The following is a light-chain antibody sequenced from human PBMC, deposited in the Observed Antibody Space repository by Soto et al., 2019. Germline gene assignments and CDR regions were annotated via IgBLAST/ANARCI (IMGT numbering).Light chain of an antibody. V-gene: IGKV1-5*03. CDR3: QQYNSDSLLT. J-gene: IGKJ4*01. Sequence: DIQMTQSPSTLSASVGDRVTITCPASQSISSWLAWYQQKPGKAPKLLIYKASSLESGVPSRFSGSGSGTEFTLTISSLQPDDFATYYCQQYNSDSLLTFGGGTKVEIK. CDR2: KAS. CDR1: QSISSW.